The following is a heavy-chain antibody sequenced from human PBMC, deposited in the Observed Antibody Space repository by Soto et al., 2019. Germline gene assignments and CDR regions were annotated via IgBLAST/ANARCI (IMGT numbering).Heavy chain of an antibody. CDR3: ARPDSGYDSNWFDP. CDR1: GGSISSGSYY. Sequence: SLTCTVSGGSISSGSYYWGWIRQPPGKGLEWIGSIYYSGSTYYNPSLKSRVTISVDTSKNQFSLKLSSVTAADTAVYYCARPDSGYDSNWFDPWGQGTLVTVSS. J-gene: IGHJ5*02. CDR2: IYYSGST. V-gene: IGHV4-39*01. D-gene: IGHD5-12*01.